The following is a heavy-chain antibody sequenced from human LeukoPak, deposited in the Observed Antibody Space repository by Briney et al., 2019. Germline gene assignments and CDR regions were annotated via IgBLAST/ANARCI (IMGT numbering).Heavy chain of an antibody. V-gene: IGHV4-34*01. CDR3: ARVRRTAVSRYSGYYYYYGMDV. CDR1: GGSFSGYY. D-gene: IGHD1-26*01. Sequence: SETLSLTCAVYGGSFSGYYWSWIRQPPGKGLEWIGEINHSGSTNYNPSLKSRVTISVVTSKNQFSLKLSSVTAADTAVYYCARVRRTAVSRYSGYYYYYGMDVWGQGTTVTVSS. CDR2: INHSGST. J-gene: IGHJ6*02.